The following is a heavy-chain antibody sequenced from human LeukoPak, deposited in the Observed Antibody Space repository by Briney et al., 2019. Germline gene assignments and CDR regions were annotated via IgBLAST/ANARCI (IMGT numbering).Heavy chain of an antibody. D-gene: IGHD4-11*01. J-gene: IGHJ6*03. CDR2: ISSNGSTI. Sequence: GGSLRLSCAASGFTFSSYEMNWIRQAPGKGLEWVSYISSNGSTIYYADSVKGRFTISRDNAKNSLYLQMNSLRAEDTAVYYCARVRSEYSRWAIYYYYYMDVWGKGTTVTVSS. CDR3: ARVRSEYSRWAIYYYYYMDV. CDR1: GFTFSSYE. V-gene: IGHV3-48*03.